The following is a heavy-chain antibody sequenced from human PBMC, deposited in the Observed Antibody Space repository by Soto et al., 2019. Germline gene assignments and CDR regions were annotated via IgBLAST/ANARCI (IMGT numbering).Heavy chain of an antibody. J-gene: IGHJ6*02. CDR2: IIPIFGTA. D-gene: IGHD1-26*01. Sequence: QVQLVQSGAEVKKPGSSVKVSCKASGGTFSSYAISWVRQAPGQGLEWMGGIIPIFGTANYAQKFQGRVTTTGDESTSTAYMELRSLRSEDTAVYYCATYPRGRGYYYGMDVWGQWTTVTVSS. CDR1: GGTFSSYA. V-gene: IGHV1-69*12. CDR3: ATYPRGRGYYYGMDV.